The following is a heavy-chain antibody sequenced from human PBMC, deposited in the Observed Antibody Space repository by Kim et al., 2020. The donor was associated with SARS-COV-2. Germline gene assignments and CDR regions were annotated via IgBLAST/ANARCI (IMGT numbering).Heavy chain of an antibody. D-gene: IGHD6-19*01. CDR3: ARDSSQWLVYFDY. J-gene: IGHJ4*02. Sequence: NYNPPLKRRVTISVDTSKNQFSLKLSSVTAADTAVYYCARDSSQWLVYFDYWGQGTLVTVSS. V-gene: IGHV4-34*01.